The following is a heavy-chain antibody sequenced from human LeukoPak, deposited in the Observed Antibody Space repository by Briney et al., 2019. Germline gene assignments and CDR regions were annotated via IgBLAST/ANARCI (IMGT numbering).Heavy chain of an antibody. CDR2: IYTSGST. Sequence: PSETLSLTCAVCGGSFSGYYWSWIRQPAGKGLEWIGRIYTSGSTNYNPSLKSRVTMSVDTSKNQFSLKLSSVTAADTAVYYCARVGVYCSSTSCWNGEPYFDYWGQGTLVTVSS. CDR3: ARVGVYCSSTSCWNGEPYFDY. CDR1: GGSFSGYY. J-gene: IGHJ4*02. D-gene: IGHD2-2*01. V-gene: IGHV4-4*07.